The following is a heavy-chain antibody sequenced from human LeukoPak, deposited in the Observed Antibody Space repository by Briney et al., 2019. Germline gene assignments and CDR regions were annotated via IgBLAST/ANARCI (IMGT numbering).Heavy chain of an antibody. CDR2: IYSGGST. CDR1: GFTVSSNY. D-gene: IGHD3-22*01. V-gene: IGHV3-53*01. CDR3: ARANHYYDSSGYYSLDY. J-gene: IGHJ4*02. Sequence: GGSLRLSCAASGFTVSSNYMSWVRQAPGKGLEWVSVIYSGGSTYYADSVKGRFTISRDNSKNTLYLQMNSLRAEDTAVYYCARANHYYDSSGYYSLDYWGQGTLVTVSS.